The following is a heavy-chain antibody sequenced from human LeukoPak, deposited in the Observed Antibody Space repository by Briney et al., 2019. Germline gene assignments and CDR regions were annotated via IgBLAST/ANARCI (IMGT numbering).Heavy chain of an antibody. CDR2: INPNSGGT. J-gene: IGHJ4*02. V-gene: IGHV1-2*02. CDR3: ARDRRRRAIAATVLPDY. D-gene: IGHD6-13*01. Sequence: ASVKVSCMASGYTFTGYFMHWVRPAPGQGREWMGWINPNSGGTNYAQKLQGRVTMTRETSITTAYMERSRLRSDDTAVYYCARDRRRRAIAATVLPDYWGQGTLVTVSS. CDR1: GYTFTGYF.